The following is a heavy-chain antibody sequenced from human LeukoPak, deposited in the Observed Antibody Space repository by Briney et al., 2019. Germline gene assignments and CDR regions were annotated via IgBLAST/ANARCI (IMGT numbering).Heavy chain of an antibody. Sequence: PGGSLRLSCAASGFTLSSYDMYWVRQAPGKGLEWVSGIGTAGDTYYPDSVKGRFTISRENAKNALYLQMNSLRVGDTAVYYCARVDSSGLSDWGQGTLVTVSS. CDR3: ARVDSSGLSD. CDR2: IGTAGDT. V-gene: IGHV3-13*04. D-gene: IGHD3-22*01. CDR1: GFTLSSYD. J-gene: IGHJ4*02.